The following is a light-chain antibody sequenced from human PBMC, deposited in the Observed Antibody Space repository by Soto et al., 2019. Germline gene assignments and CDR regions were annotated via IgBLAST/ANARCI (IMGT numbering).Light chain of an antibody. J-gene: IGLJ2*01. CDR3: SSYTRSSSLV. CDR2: EVS. CDR1: SSDIGDYDY. Sequence: QSALTQPASVSGSPGQSITISCTGTSSDIGDYDYVSWYQQHPGKAPKLMIYEVSNRPSGISNCFSGSKSGNTASLTISGLQPEDEADYYCSSYTRSSSLVFGGGTKLTVL. V-gene: IGLV2-14*01.